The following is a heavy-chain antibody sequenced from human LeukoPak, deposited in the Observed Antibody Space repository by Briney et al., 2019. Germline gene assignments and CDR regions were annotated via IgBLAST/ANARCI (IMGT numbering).Heavy chain of an antibody. Sequence: GGSLRPSCAASGFTFSSYAMSWVRQAPGKGLEWVSAISGSGGSTYYADSVKGRFTISRDNSKNTLYLQMNSLRAEDTAVYYCAKAVSAVGYYYMDVWGKGTTVTVSS. D-gene: IGHD6-13*01. J-gene: IGHJ6*03. CDR2: ISGSGGST. CDR1: GFTFSSYA. V-gene: IGHV3-23*01. CDR3: AKAVSAVGYYYMDV.